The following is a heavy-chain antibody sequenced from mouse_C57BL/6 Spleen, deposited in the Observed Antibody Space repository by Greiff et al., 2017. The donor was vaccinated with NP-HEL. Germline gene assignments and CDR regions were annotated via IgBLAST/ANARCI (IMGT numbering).Heavy chain of an antibody. D-gene: IGHD1-1*01. J-gene: IGHJ4*01. CDR2: IWRGGST. CDR3: AKNGYGSSRDAMDY. Sequence: VQLVESGPGLVQPSQSLSITCTVSGFSLTSYGVHWVRQSPGKGLEWLGVIWRGGSTDYNAAFMSRLSITKDNSKSQVFFKMNSLQADDTAIYYCAKNGYGSSRDAMDYWGQGTSVTVSS. V-gene: IGHV2-5*01. CDR1: GFSLTSYG.